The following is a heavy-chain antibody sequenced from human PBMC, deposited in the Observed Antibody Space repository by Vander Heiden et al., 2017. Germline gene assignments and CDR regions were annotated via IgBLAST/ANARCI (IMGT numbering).Heavy chain of an antibody. D-gene: IGHD4-17*01. CDR3: AKNAFDYPHWYFDL. J-gene: IGHJ2*01. V-gene: IGHV3-23*01. CDR1: GFPFSSYA. Sequence: EVQLLESGGGLVQPGGSLRLSCAASGFPFSSYAMSWVRQAPGKGLEWVSAISGSGDSTYYANSVKGRFTISRDNSKNTLYLQMNSLRAEDTAVYYCAKNAFDYPHWYFDLWGRGTLVTVSS. CDR2: ISGSGDST.